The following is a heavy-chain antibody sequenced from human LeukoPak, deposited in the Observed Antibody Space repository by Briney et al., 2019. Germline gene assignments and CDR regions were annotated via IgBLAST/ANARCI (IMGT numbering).Heavy chain of an antibody. Sequence: ASVKVSCKASGYTFTSYDINWVRQATGQGLEWMGWMNPNSGNTNYAQKLQGRVTMTTDTSTSTAYMELRSLRSDDTAVYYCAREECSSTSCQVPYYYYGMDVWGQGTTVTVSS. J-gene: IGHJ6*02. CDR3: AREECSSTSCQVPYYYYGMDV. CDR1: GYTFTSYD. D-gene: IGHD2-2*01. V-gene: IGHV1-18*01. CDR2: MNPNSGNT.